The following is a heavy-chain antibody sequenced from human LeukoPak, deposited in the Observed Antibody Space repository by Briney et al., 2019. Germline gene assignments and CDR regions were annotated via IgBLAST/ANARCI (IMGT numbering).Heavy chain of an antibody. CDR3: ARVRYRLGAVAGTTRWFDP. CDR1: GGSFSGYY. CDR2: INHSGST. Sequence: SETLSLTCAVYGGSFSGYYWSWIRQPPGKGLEWIGEINHSGSTNYNPSLKSRVTISVDTSKNQFSLKLSSVTAADTAVYYCARVRYRLGAVAGTTRWFDPWGQGTLVTVSS. V-gene: IGHV4-34*01. J-gene: IGHJ5*02. D-gene: IGHD6-19*01.